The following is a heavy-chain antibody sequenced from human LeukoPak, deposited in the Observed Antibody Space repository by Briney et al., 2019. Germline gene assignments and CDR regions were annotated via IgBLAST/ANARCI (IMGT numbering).Heavy chain of an antibody. CDR2: IYYTGTT. CDR3: ARATIGVGANHFDY. Sequence: SETRSLTCTVSGGSISSGTYYWGWIRQPPGKGLEWIASIYYTGTTYYNPSLKSRVTISVDTSKNQFSLRLSSVTAADTAVYYCARATIGVGANHFDYWGQGSLVTVSS. J-gene: IGHJ4*02. CDR1: GGSISSGTYY. D-gene: IGHD1-26*01. V-gene: IGHV4-39*07.